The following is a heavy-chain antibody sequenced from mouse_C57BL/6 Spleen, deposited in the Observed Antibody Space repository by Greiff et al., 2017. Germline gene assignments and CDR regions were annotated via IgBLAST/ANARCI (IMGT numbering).Heavy chain of an antibody. Sequence: EVMLVESGGGLVKPGGSLKLSCAASGFTFSDYGMHWVRQAPEKGLEWVAYISSGSSTIYYADTVKGRITISRDNAKNTLFLQMTSMRSEDTAMYYCARRSYYSSSYVDAMGYWGQGTSVTASP. V-gene: IGHV5-17*01. CDR1: GFTFSDYG. J-gene: IGHJ4*01. D-gene: IGHD1-1*01. CDR2: ISSGSSTI. CDR3: ARRSYYSSSYVDAMGY.